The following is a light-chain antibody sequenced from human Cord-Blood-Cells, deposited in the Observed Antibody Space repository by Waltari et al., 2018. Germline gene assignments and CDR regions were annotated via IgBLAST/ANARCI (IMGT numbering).Light chain of an antibody. CDR1: QSVSSY. CDR3: QQRSNWPPLT. Sequence: EIVLTQSPATLSLSPGERATLSGRANQSVSSYLAWYQQKPGQAPSLLIYDAANRATGIPARFSGSGSGTDFTLTISSLEPEDFAVYYCQQRSNWPPLTFGGGTKVEIK. V-gene: IGKV3-11*01. J-gene: IGKJ4*01. CDR2: DAA.